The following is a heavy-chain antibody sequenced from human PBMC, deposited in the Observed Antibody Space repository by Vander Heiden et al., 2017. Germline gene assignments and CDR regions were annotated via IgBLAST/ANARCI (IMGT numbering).Heavy chain of an antibody. CDR1: GFTLTSYA. J-gene: IGHJ4*02. Sequence: EVQLLESGGGLVQTGGSLRLSCAASGFTLTSYAMNWVRQAPGKGLEWVSGISSSGSKTYYADSVKGRFTISRDTSKSTVYLQMNSLRAEDTAVYYCAKDALGWKPIDSWGQGTLVTV. CDR2: ISSSGSKT. D-gene: IGHD1-1*01. V-gene: IGHV3-23*01. CDR3: AKDALGWKPIDS.